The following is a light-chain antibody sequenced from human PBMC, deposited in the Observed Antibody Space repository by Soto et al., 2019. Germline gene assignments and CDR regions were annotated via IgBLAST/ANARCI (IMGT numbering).Light chain of an antibody. CDR3: AAWDDSLSGYV. Sequence: QSVLTRPPSASATPGQRVTISCSGGNSNIGRNSVNWYQQLPGTAPKLLMYSDNQRPSGVPDRFSGSKSGTSASLAISGLQSEDEADYYCAAWDDSLSGYVFGTGTKVTVL. CDR2: SDN. J-gene: IGLJ1*01. V-gene: IGLV1-44*01. CDR1: NSNIGRNS.